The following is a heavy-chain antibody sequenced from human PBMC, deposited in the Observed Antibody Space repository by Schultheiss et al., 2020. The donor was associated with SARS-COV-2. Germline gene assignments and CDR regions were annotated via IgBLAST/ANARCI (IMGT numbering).Heavy chain of an antibody. J-gene: IGHJ6*02. V-gene: IGHV4-59*12. CDR3: ARVADLEIRPGMDV. Sequence: SETLSLTCTVSGGSISSYYWSWIRQPPGKGLEWIGYIYYSGSTNYNPSLKSRVTISVDTSKNQFSLKLSFVTAADTAVYYCARVADLEIRPGMDVWGQGTTVTVSS. CDR2: IYYSGST. D-gene: IGHD1-7*01. CDR1: GGSISSYY.